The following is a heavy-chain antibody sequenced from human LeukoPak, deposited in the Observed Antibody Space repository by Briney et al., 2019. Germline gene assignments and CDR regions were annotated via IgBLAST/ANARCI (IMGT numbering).Heavy chain of an antibody. V-gene: IGHV1-18*01. CDR1: GFTFTSYG. CDR2: ISGYNGNT. J-gene: IGHJ4*02. CDR3: AKDRSSSARED. Sequence: GASVEVSCKTSGFTFTSYGISWVRQAPGQGLEWVGWISGYNGNTNYAQKFRDRLTMTTDTSTTTAYMELRSLRSDDTAVYYCAKDRSSSAREDWGQGTLVTVSS. D-gene: IGHD6-13*01.